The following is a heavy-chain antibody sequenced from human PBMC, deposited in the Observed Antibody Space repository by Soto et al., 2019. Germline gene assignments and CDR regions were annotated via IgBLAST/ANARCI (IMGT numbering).Heavy chain of an antibody. CDR3: ARDSSSWFPYYGIDV. CDR2: ISDSGST. D-gene: IGHD6-13*01. J-gene: IGHJ6*02. V-gene: IGHV4-59*01. Sequence: SETLSLTCTVSGGSIDYYRWSWIRQPPGKGLEWIGDISDSGSTNYDLSLRSRVTILVDTSKNQFSLKLNSVTAADTAVYYCARDSSSWFPYYGIDVWGQGTTVTVSS. CDR1: GGSIDYYR.